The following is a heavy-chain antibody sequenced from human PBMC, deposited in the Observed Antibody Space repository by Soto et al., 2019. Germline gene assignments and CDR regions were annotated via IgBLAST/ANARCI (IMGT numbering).Heavy chain of an antibody. CDR2: ISASGHIT. J-gene: IGHJ4*02. Sequence: GESLKISCAASGFTVSTYVMAWVRQAPGKGLECVSGISASGHITYYADSVKGRFTISRDLSLQMNGLRVEDTAVYYCARGQGHGYNFDYWGQGTLVTV. V-gene: IGHV3-23*01. CDR1: GFTVSTYV. CDR3: ARGQGHGYNFDY. D-gene: IGHD1-1*01.